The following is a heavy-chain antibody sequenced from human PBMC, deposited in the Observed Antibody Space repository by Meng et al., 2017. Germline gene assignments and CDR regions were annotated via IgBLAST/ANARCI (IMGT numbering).Heavy chain of an antibody. CDR3: TTNTVAGFGRYFDY. V-gene: IGHV3-15*02. D-gene: IGHD6-19*01. J-gene: IGHJ4*02. CDR2: IKSNADGGTT. CDR1: GFTFSNAW. Sequence: EVRVVGSGWALVKPGGVLRLSSAASGFTFSNAWMSWCRQAPGKGLEWFGLIKSNADGGTTDYAAPVKGRFSISRDDSKNTLYLQMNSLKTEDTAVYYCTTNTVAGFGRYFDYWGQGTLVTVSS.